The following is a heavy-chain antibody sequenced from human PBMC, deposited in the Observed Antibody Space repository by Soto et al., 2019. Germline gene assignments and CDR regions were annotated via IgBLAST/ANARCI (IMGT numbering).Heavy chain of an antibody. CDR2: INTGGSPA. CDR3: ATGGIYYET. Sequence: GSLRLSYTVSGFAFRHNYLTWIRQAPGKGLEWLSYINTGGSPAYYADSVKGRFTISTDIAKKSLYLQMDSLRADDTGVYYCATGGIYYETWGQGTLVTVSS. J-gene: IGHJ5*02. D-gene: IGHD1-26*01. V-gene: IGHV3-11*01. CDR1: GFAFRHNY.